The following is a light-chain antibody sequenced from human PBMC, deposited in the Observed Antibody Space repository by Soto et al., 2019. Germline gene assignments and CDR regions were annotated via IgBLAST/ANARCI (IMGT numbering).Light chain of an antibody. CDR2: DAS. J-gene: IGKJ4*01. CDR1: QSVNNY. V-gene: IGKV3-11*01. Sequence: EIVLTQSPATLSLSPGERATLSCRASQSVNNYLAWYQQKPGQAPRLFIYDASSRATDIPARFSGSGSGTDFTLTISSLEPEDFATYYCHQRSNWPLTFGGGTKVEIK. CDR3: HQRSNWPLT.